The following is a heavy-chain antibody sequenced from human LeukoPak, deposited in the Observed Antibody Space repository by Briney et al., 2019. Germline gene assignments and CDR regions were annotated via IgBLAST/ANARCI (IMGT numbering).Heavy chain of an antibody. CDR1: GFTFSRYW. D-gene: IGHD3/OR15-3a*01. V-gene: IGHV3-7*01. CDR2: IKVDGSEK. Sequence: QAGGFLRLSCAVSGFTFSRYWMTWVRQAPGKGLEWVANIKVDGSEKYYVDAVKGRFTISRDNAKDSLYLQMNGLRAEDTAIYYCARAQWTAFDYYYYMDVWGKGTTVTVSS. J-gene: IGHJ6*03. CDR3: ARAQWTAFDYYYYMDV.